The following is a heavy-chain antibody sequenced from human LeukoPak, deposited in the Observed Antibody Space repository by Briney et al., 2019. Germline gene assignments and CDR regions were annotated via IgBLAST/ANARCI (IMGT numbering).Heavy chain of an antibody. J-gene: IGHJ4*02. CDR1: GFTVSSNY. Sequence: PGGSLRLSCAASGFTVSSNYMSWVRQAPGKGLGWVSVIYSGGSTYYADSVKGRFTISRDNSKNTLYLQMNRLRAEDTAVYYCARGYYYDSSGNPVDYWGQGTLVTVSS. CDR2: IYSGGST. CDR3: ARGYYYDSSGNPVDY. V-gene: IGHV3-53*01. D-gene: IGHD3-22*01.